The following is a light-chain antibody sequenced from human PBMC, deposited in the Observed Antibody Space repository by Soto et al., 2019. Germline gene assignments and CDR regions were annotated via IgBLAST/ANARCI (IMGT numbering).Light chain of an antibody. V-gene: IGKV3-20*01. CDR2: GPF. CDR1: QSVSDNN. Sequence: DMVLTQSPGTLSLSPGERAILSCRAIQSVSDNNLAWYQHKPGQAPTRLMYGPFFRLTGVPDRFSGIASGVAVNHTISRLEHEDFAVYFCQQYRALPITFGPGTNVDT. CDR3: QQYRALPIT. J-gene: IGKJ3*01.